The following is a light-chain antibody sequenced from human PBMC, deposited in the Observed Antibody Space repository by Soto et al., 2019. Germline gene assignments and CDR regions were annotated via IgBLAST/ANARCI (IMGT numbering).Light chain of an antibody. J-gene: IGLJ1*01. CDR2: RNN. V-gene: IGLV1-47*01. CDR1: SSNIGSNY. CDR3: AAWDDSLSGYV. Sequence: QSVLTQPPSASGTPGQRVTISCSGSSSNIGSNYVYWYQQLPGTAPKLLIYRNNQRPSGVPDRFSGSKSGTSASLAISGLRSEDEADYCCAAWDDSLSGYVFGTGTKV.